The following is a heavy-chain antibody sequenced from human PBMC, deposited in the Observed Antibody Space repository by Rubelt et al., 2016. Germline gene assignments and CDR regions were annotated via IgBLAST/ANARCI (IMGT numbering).Heavy chain of an antibody. V-gene: IGHV3-30*02. Sequence: DSGKGRFTISVDNSKNTLYLHMNSLRAEDTAVYYCAKDAYSSGWSYFDYWGQGTLVTVSS. D-gene: IGHD6-19*01. CDR3: AKDAYSSGWSYFDY. J-gene: IGHJ4*02.